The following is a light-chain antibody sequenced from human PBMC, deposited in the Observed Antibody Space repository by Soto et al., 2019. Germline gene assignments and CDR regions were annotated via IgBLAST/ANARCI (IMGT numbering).Light chain of an antibody. Sequence: DIVMTQSPDSLAVSLGEAATINCKSSQSVFYISNNKNYLAWYQQKPGQPPKLLIYWASTRESGVPDRFSGSGSGTDFTLTISSLQAEEVAVYYCQQYYTTPYTFGQGTKLEIK. V-gene: IGKV4-1*01. CDR3: QQYYTTPYT. J-gene: IGKJ2*01. CDR2: WAS. CDR1: QSVFYISNNKNY.